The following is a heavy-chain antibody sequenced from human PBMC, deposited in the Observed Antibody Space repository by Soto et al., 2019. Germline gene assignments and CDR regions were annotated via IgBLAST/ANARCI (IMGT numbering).Heavy chain of an antibody. V-gene: IGHV3-53*01. D-gene: IGHD3-9*01. CDR1: GFTVSSNY. Sequence: LRLSCAASGFTVSSNYMSWVRQAPGKGLEWVSVIYSGGSTYYADSVKGRFTISRDNSKNTLYLQMNSLRAEDTAVYYCAREGGLRIYFDWFHGMDVWGQGTTVTVSS. CDR3: AREGGLRIYFDWFHGMDV. J-gene: IGHJ6*02. CDR2: IYSGGST.